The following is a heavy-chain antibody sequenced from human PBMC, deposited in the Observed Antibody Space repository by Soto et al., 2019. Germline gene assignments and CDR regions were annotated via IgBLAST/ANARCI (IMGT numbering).Heavy chain of an antibody. J-gene: IGHJ4*02. V-gene: IGHV1-18*01. CDR1: GYTFINFG. CDR3: AKDGGVVVVAANHFDY. D-gene: IGHD2-15*01. Sequence: QVQLVQSGAEVKKPGASVKVSCKASGYTFINFGISWMRQAPGQGLEWMGWISAYNGNTNYAQKLQGRVTMTTDTSTSTAYMELKSLRADDTAVYYCAKDGGVVVVAANHFDYWGQGTLVTVSS. CDR2: ISAYNGNT.